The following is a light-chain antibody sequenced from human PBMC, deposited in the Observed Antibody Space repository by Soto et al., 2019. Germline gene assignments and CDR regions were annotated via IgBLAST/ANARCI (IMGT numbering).Light chain of an antibody. V-gene: IGKV1-39*01. CDR3: QQSYSTPET. Sequence: IQMPQSPSFLSASVGDRVTMTCRASQSISNYLSWYQQISGKAPKLLIYAASSLQSGVPSRFSGSGSGTDFTLTISSLQPEDFATYYCQQSYSTPETFGQGTKV. J-gene: IGKJ1*01. CDR2: AAS. CDR1: QSISNY.